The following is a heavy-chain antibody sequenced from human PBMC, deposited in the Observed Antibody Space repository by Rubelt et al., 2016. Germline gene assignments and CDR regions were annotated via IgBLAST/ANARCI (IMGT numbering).Heavy chain of an antibody. V-gene: IGHV4-59*01. CDR2: VYNSGRS. CDR1: GGSISTYY. D-gene: IGHD3-3*01. CDR3: AVAIFAVVTKYYYGMDV. J-gene: IGHJ6*02. Sequence: QVQMQESGPGLVKPSETLSLTCTVSGGSISTYYWSWIRQPPGKGLEWIGYVYNSGRSDYNHTIKRRVTISIDTSRTQFSLKLTSVTAADTAVYYCAVAIFAVVTKYYYGMDVWGQGTTVTVSS.